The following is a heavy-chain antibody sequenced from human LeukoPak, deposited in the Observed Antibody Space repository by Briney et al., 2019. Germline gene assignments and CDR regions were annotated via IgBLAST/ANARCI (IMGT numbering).Heavy chain of an antibody. CDR3: AKRDRPCSGDCSAPYYFDY. D-gene: IGHD2-21*02. J-gene: IGHJ4*02. Sequence: GGSLRLSCAASEFTFSSYAMSWVRQTPGKGLEWVSSISSSGRNTYYADSVKGRFTISRDNSENTLYLQVSSLRAEDTAMYYCAKRDRPCSGDCSAPYYFDYWGQGTLVTVSS. V-gene: IGHV3-23*01. CDR1: EFTFSSYA. CDR2: ISSSGRNT.